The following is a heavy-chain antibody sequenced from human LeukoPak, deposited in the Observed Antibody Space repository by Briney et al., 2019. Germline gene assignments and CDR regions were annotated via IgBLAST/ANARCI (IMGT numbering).Heavy chain of an antibody. D-gene: IGHD1-26*01. V-gene: IGHV4-4*07. J-gene: IGHJ4*02. Sequence: SETLSLTCTVSGGSFSTYYWSWIRQPAGKGLEWIGRIYTSGSTNYNPSLKSRVTISVDTSKNQFSLKLSSVTAADTAVYYCARGSVVGATTKRGYYFDYWGQGTLVTVSS. CDR2: IYTSGST. CDR1: GGSFSTYY. CDR3: ARGSVVGATTKRGYYFDY.